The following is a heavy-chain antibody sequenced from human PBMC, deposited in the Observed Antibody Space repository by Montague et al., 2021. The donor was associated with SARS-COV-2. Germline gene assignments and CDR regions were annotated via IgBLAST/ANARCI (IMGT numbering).Heavy chain of an antibody. Sequence: SETLSLTCGVYGVSFSDDFWTWIRQSPEKGLEWIGEISLSGRTNYNPSLNNRVTIPLDTSRKQFSLNLNSVTAADTAIYYCARDFERGGNFDYWGQGILSPSPQ. CDR1: GVSFSDDF. V-gene: IGHV4-34*01. J-gene: IGHJ4*02. D-gene: IGHD3-16*01. CDR3: ARDFERGGNFDY. CDR2: ISLSGRT.